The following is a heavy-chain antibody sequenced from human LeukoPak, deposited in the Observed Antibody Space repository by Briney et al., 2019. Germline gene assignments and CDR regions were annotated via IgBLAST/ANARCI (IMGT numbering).Heavy chain of an antibody. D-gene: IGHD1-14*01. J-gene: IGHJ4*02. Sequence: PSXXLSLTCTVSGGSISSYYWSWIRQPAGKGLEWIGRIYSSGSTTYNPSLKSRVSLSVDTSKNQFSLELSSATAADTAVYYCARDGTYNSFDYWGQGTLVTVSS. CDR1: GGSISSYY. CDR2: IYSSGST. V-gene: IGHV4-4*07. CDR3: ARDGTYNSFDY.